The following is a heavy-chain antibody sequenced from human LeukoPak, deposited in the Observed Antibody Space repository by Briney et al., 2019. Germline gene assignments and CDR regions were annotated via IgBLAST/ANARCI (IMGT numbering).Heavy chain of an antibody. Sequence: GGSLRLSCAASGFTFSDYWMSWMRQAPGKGLEWVANIKYDGDEEYYVDSVKGRFTISRDNAKNSLYLQLNSLRVEDTAVYYCKSGGAAPGSFDKWGQGTLVTVSP. J-gene: IGHJ4*02. V-gene: IGHV3-7*01. CDR2: IKYDGDEE. CDR3: KSGGAAPGSFDK. CDR1: GFTFSDYW. D-gene: IGHD6-13*01.